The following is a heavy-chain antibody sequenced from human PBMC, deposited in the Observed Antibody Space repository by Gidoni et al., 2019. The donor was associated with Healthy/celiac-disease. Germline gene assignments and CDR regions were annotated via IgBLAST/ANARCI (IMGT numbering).Heavy chain of an antibody. CDR1: GGSISSSSYY. V-gene: IGHV4-39*01. CDR2: IYYSGST. J-gene: IGHJ4*02. CDR3: ASLGTSSGWRFDY. D-gene: IGHD6-19*01. Sequence: QLQLQESGPGLVKPSETLSLTCTVSGGSISSSSYYWGWLRQPPGKGLEWIGSIYYSGSTYYNPSLKSRVTISVDTSKNQFSLKLSSVTAADTAVYYWASLGTSSGWRFDYWGQGTLVTVSS.